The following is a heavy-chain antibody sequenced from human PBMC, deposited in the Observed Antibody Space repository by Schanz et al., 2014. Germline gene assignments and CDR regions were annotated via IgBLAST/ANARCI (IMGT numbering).Heavy chain of an antibody. CDR3: ARDIRPAPGLNWFDP. V-gene: IGHV1-46*01. Sequence: QVQLVQSGAEVKKPGASVKVSCKASGYTFTSYSMHWVRQAPGQGLEWMGIINLSGGSTNNAQKFQGRLTMTRDTSTSTVYMELSSLRSEDTAVYYCARDIRPAPGLNWFDPWGQGTLVTVSS. CDR2: INLSGGST. D-gene: IGHD6-13*01. J-gene: IGHJ5*02. CDR1: GYTFTSYS.